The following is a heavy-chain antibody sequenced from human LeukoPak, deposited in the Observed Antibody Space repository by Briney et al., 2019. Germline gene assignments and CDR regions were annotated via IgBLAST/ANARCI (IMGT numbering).Heavy chain of an antibody. V-gene: IGHV3-23*01. Sequence: GGSLRLSCAASGFTFSSYAMSWVRQAPGKGLEWISLISGNGVGTYYADSVKGRFTISRDNSKNTVYLQMNSLRAEDTAVYYCAKRNGGNSGAFDYWGQGTLVTVSS. J-gene: IGHJ4*02. CDR2: ISGNGVGT. CDR3: AKRNGGNSGAFDY. D-gene: IGHD4-23*01. CDR1: GFTFSSYA.